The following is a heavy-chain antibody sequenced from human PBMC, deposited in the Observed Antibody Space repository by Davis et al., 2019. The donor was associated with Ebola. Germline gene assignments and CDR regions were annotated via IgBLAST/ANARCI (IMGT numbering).Heavy chain of an antibody. CDR3: AKAVGGYYYGMDV. J-gene: IGHJ6*02. CDR2: ISWNSGRI. Sequence: GGSLRLSCAASGFTFNNYAMHWVRQASGKGLEWVSGISWNSGRIGYADSVKGRFTISRDNAKNSLYLQMNSLRAEDTALYYCAKAVGGYYYGMDVWGQGTTVTVSS. D-gene: IGHD3-16*01. CDR1: GFTFNNYA. V-gene: IGHV3-9*01.